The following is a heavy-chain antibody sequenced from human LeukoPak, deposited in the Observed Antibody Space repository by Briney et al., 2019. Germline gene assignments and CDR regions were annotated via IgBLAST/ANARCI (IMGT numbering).Heavy chain of an antibody. V-gene: IGHV3-23*01. D-gene: IGHD3-22*01. CDR3: AKYYYDSSGYYHPFDP. CDR2: ISGSGGST. Sequence: QTGGSLRLSCAASGFAFSSFAMTWVRQAPGKGLDWVSAISGSGGSTYYADSVKGRFTISRDNSKNTLYLQMNGLRAEDTALYYCAKYYYDSSGYYHPFDPWGQGTLVTVSS. J-gene: IGHJ5*02. CDR1: GFAFSSFA.